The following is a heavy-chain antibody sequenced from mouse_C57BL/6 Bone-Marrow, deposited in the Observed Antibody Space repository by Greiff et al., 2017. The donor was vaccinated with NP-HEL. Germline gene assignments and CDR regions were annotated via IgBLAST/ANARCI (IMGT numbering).Heavy chain of an antibody. CDR3: ARHTYYYDCFDY. D-gene: IGHD2-4*01. Sequence: VESGGGLVKPGGSLKLSCEASGFTFSSYTMSWVRQTPEKRLDWVATISGGGGNTYYPDSVKGRFTISRVNAKNTLYLQMSSLRSEDTALYYCARHTYYYDCFDYWGRGITLTVSS. J-gene: IGHJ2*01. CDR1: GFTFSSYT. CDR2: ISGGGGNT. V-gene: IGHV5-9*01.